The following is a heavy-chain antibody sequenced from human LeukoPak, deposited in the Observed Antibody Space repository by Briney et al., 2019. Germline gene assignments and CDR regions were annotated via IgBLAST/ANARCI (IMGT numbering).Heavy chain of an antibody. D-gene: IGHD3-16*01. J-gene: IGHJ4*02. Sequence: SETLSLTCTVSGGSISRGSYYWSWIRQPAGKGLEWIGRIYTSGSTNYNPSLKSRVTISVDTSKNQFSLKLSSVTAADTAVYYCVWGSYPRSYFDYWGQGTLVTVSS. V-gene: IGHV4-61*02. CDR2: IYTSGST. CDR3: VWGSYPRSYFDY. CDR1: GGSISRGSYY.